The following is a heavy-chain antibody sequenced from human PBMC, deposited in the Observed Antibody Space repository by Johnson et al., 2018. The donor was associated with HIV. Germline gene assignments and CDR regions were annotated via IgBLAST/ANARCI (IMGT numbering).Heavy chain of an antibody. CDR1: GFTFSSYG. D-gene: IGHD4-17*01. J-gene: IGHJ3*02. V-gene: IGHV3-30*19. CDR2: ISYDGSNK. CDR3: ARPGGDYSAFDI. Sequence: QVQLVESGGGVVQPGGSLRLSCVASGFTFSSYGMHWVRQAPGKGLEWVAVISYDGSNKYYADSVKGRFTISRDNSKNTLYLQMNSLRAEDTAVYYCARPGGDYSAFDIWGQGTMVTVSS.